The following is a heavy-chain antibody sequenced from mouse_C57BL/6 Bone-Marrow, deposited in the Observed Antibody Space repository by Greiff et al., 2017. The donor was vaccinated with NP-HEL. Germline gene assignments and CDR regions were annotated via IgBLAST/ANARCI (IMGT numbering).Heavy chain of an antibody. CDR1: GFTFSSYA. CDR3: TRAPYYYGSSPYYYAMDY. Sequence: EVMLVESGEGLVKPGGSLKLSCAASGFTFSSYAMSWVRQTPEKRLEWVAYISSGGDYIYYADTVKGRFTISRDNARNTLYLQMSSLKSEDTAMYYCTRAPYYYGSSPYYYAMDYWGQGTSVTVSS. J-gene: IGHJ4*01. D-gene: IGHD1-1*01. V-gene: IGHV5-9-1*02. CDR2: ISSGGDYI.